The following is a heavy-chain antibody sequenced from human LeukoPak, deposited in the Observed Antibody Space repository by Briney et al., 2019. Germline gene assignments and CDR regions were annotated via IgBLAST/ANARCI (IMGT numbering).Heavy chain of an antibody. CDR2: IYYSGST. CDR1: GGSISSSSYY. Sequence: SETLSLTCTVSGGSISSSSYYWGWIRQPPGKGLEWIGSIYYSGSTYYNPSLKGRVTISVDTSKNQFSLKLSSVTAADTAVYYCAKYVRLGARGYYFDYWGQGTLVSVSS. V-gene: IGHV4-39*01. D-gene: IGHD1-26*01. CDR3: AKYVRLGARGYYFDY. J-gene: IGHJ4*02.